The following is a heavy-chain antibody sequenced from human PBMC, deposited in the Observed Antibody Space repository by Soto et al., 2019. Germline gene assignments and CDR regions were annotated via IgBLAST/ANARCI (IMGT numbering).Heavy chain of an antibody. CDR2: MNPNSGNT. CDR1: GYTFTSYD. J-gene: IGHJ6*02. D-gene: IGHD3-22*01. V-gene: IGHV1-8*01. CDR3: ARKIVVVITEDYYYYYGMDV. Sequence: ASVKVSCQASGYTFTSYDINWVRQATGQGLEWMGWMNPNSGNTGYAQKFQGRVTMTRNTSISTAYMELSSLRSEDTAVYYCARKIVVVITEDYYYYYGMDVWGQGTTVTVSS.